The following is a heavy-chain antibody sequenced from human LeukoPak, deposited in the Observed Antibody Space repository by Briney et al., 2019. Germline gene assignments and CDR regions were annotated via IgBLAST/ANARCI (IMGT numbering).Heavy chain of an antibody. V-gene: IGHV4-4*07. CDR1: GGSISSYY. D-gene: IGHD2-21*02. Sequence: PSETLSLTCTVSGGSISSYYWSWIRQPAGKGLEWIGRIYTSGSTNYNPSLKSRVTMSVDTSKNQFSLKLSSVTAADTAVYYCARESECGGDCYSGAFDIWGQGTMVTVSS. CDR2: IYTSGST. J-gene: IGHJ3*02. CDR3: ARESECGGDCYSGAFDI.